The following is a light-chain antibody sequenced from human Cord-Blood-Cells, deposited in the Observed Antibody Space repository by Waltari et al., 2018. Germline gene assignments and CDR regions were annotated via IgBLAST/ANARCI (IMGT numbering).Light chain of an antibody. CDR1: QSISSC. CDR2: DSS. V-gene: IGKV1-5*01. J-gene: IGKJ2*01. CDR3: QQYNSYSSYT. Sequence: DIQMTQSPSTLSASVGDRVNITCRARQSISSCLAWYQQKPGKAPKLLIYDSSSLESGVPSMFSGSGSVTEFTLTISSLQPDDFATYYCQQYNSYSSYTFGQGTKLEIK.